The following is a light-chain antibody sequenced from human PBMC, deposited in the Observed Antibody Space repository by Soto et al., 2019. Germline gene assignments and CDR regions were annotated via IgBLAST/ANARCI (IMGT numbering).Light chain of an antibody. V-gene: IGLV4-69*01. CDR1: RGHSGYA. Sequence: QSVLTQSPSASASLGASVKLTCILSRGHSGYAITWHQQQPEKGPRFLMTLNSDGTHKKGDGIPDRFSGSISGAERYLTISRLQSEDEAVYYCQTWGTGIRVFGGGTKLTVL. CDR3: QTWGTGIRV. J-gene: IGLJ2*01. CDR2: LNSDGTH.